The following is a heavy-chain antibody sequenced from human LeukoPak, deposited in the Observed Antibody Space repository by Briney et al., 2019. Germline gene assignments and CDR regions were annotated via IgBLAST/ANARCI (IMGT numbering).Heavy chain of an antibody. Sequence: GGSLTLSCAASGFTFSGSSMHWVRQSLGKGLEWIGHIDKEKNSYATASAYAVSVEGRFTVYRDDSKNMAYLQTSGLKTEDTALYYCTRDSGTYNWLDPWGQGTLVTVSS. CDR1: GFTFSGSS. V-gene: IGHV3-73*01. CDR2: IDKEKNSYATAS. D-gene: IGHD1-26*01. CDR3: TRDSGTYNWLDP. J-gene: IGHJ5*02.